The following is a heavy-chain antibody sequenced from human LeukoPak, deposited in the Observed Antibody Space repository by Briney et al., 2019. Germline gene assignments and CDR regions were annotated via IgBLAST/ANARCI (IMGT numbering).Heavy chain of an antibody. CDR2: IYYSGST. CDR1: GGSISSYY. J-gene: IGHJ4*02. Sequence: SETLSLTCIVSGGSISSYYWSWIRQPPGKGLEYIGYIYYSGSTNYNPSLKSRVTISVDASKNQFSLKLTSVTPADTAVYYCARVHGDYLDYWGQGTLVTVSS. CDR3: ARVHGDYLDY. D-gene: IGHD4-17*01. V-gene: IGHV4-59*01.